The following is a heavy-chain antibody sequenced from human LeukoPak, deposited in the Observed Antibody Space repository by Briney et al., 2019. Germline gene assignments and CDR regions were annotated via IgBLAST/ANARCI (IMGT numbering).Heavy chain of an antibody. CDR2: IRSKIDGGAT. D-gene: IGHD2-21*01. CDR3: YTSITDY. CDR1: GFTFSSYG. V-gene: IGHV3-15*01. Sequence: PGGSLRLSCAASGFTFSSYGMSWVRQAPGKGLEWVGRIRSKIDGGATDYAAPVKGRFTISRDDSKNTLYLQINSLKIEDTAMYYCYTSITDYWGQGTLVTVSS. J-gene: IGHJ4*02.